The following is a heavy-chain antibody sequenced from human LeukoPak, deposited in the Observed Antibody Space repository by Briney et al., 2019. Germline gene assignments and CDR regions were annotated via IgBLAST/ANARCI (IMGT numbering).Heavy chain of an antibody. CDR3: ARALHCSSTSCYEGLFDY. V-gene: IGHV3-30-3*01. J-gene: IGHJ4*02. Sequence: GGSLRLSCAASGFTFSSYAMHWVRQAPGKGLEWVAVISYDGSNKYYADSVKDRFTISRDNSKNTLYLQMNSLRAEDTAVYYCARALHCSSTSCYEGLFDYWGQGTLVTVSS. CDR1: GFTFSSYA. D-gene: IGHD2-2*01. CDR2: ISYDGSNK.